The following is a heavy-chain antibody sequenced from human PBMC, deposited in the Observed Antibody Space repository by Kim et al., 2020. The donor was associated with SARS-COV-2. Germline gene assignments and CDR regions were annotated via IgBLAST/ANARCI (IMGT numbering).Heavy chain of an antibody. J-gene: IGHJ4*02. V-gene: IGHV3-7*01. D-gene: IGHD6-19*01. CDR3: ARAGYSSASDY. Sequence: YYADSLKGRLTISRDNAKNSLYLEMDGLRADDTAVYYCARAGYSSASDYWGQGTLVTVSS.